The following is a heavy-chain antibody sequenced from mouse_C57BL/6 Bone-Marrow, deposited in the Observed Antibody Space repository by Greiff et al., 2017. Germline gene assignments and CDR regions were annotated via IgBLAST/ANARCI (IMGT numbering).Heavy chain of an antibody. J-gene: IGHJ3*01. D-gene: IGHD1-1*01. CDR3: ASPITTVVATPFAY. CDR1: GFNIKNTY. Sequence: VQLQQSVAELVRPGASVTLSCPASGFNIKNTYMHWVKQRPEQGLEWIGRIDPANGNTKYAPKFQGKATIHADTASNTAYLQLSSLTSEDTAIYYCASPITTVVATPFAYWGQGTLVTVSA. V-gene: IGHV14-3*01. CDR2: IDPANGNT.